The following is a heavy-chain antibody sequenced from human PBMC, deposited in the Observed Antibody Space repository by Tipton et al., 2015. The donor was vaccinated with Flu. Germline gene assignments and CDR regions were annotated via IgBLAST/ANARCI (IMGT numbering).Heavy chain of an antibody. CDR3: VRAPHDSHFDL. V-gene: IGHV4-38-2*01. Sequence: TLSLTCAVSGYSINSGYFWGWIRQPPGKGLEWIASIHRSGSTYYNPSLKSRVTILLDKSKNQFSLKLRSVTAADMAVYYCVRAPHDSHFDLWGRGTLVTVSS. CDR1: GYSINSGYF. J-gene: IGHJ4*02. D-gene: IGHD2-21*02. CDR2: IHRSGST.